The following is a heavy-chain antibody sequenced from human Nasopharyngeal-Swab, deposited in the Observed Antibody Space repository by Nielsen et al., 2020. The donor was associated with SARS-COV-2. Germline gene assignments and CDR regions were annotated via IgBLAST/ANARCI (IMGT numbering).Heavy chain of an antibody. Sequence: SLKISCAASGFTFDDYAMHWVRQAPGKGLEWVSGISWNSGSIGYADSVKGRFTISRDNAKNSPYLQMNSLRAEDTALYYCASLSGSSSAYYYYMDVWGKGTTVTVSS. CDR1: GFTFDDYA. J-gene: IGHJ6*03. D-gene: IGHD6-6*01. CDR3: ASLSGSSSAYYYYMDV. CDR2: ISWNSGSI. V-gene: IGHV3-9*01.